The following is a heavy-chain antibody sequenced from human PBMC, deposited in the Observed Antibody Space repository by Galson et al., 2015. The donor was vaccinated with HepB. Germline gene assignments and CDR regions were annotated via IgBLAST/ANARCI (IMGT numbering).Heavy chain of an antibody. Sequence: PALVKPTQTLMLTCTFSGFSLSTSGVGVGWIRQPPGKALEWLALIYWNDDKHYRPSLKSRLSITKDTSKNQVVLTMTNMDPVDAATYYCTHRRGAGASAYDYYYWGQGTLVTVSS. CDR2: IYWNDDK. D-gene: IGHD5-12*01. CDR1: GFSLSTSGVG. J-gene: IGHJ4*02. CDR3: THRRGAGASAYDYYY. V-gene: IGHV2-5*01.